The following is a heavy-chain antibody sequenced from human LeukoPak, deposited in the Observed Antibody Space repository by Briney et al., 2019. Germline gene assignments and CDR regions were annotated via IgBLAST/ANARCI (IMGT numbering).Heavy chain of an antibody. Sequence: ALRLSCAASGFTFDDNAMHWVRQAPGKGLEWVSGISWNSGSIDYADSVKGRFTISRDNAKNSLYLQMNSLRAEDTAVYYCAKDLLRYSSSWYTLWDYWGQGTLVTVSS. D-gene: IGHD6-13*01. CDR2: ISWNSGSI. J-gene: IGHJ4*02. CDR1: GFTFDDNA. V-gene: IGHV3-9*01. CDR3: AKDLLRYSSSWYTLWDY.